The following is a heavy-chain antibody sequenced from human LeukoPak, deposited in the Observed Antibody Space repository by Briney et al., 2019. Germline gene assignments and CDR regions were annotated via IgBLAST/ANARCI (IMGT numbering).Heavy chain of an antibody. D-gene: IGHD6-6*01. V-gene: IGHV4-59*08. CDR2: IYYSGSA. Sequence: SETLSLTCTVSGGSISSYYWNWIRQPPGKGPEWIGYIYYSGSANYNPSLKSRVTISVDTSKNQFSLKVTSVTAADTAVYYCARHSRIAAPSWFDPWGQGTLVTVSS. CDR1: GGSISSYY. CDR3: ARHSRIAAPSWFDP. J-gene: IGHJ5*02.